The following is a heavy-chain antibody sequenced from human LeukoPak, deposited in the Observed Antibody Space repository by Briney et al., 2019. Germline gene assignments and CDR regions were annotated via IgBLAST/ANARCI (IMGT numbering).Heavy chain of an antibody. D-gene: IGHD3-10*01. V-gene: IGHV3-48*04. CDR1: GSTFSSYS. Sequence: GGSLRLSCAASGSTFSSYSMNGVRQAPGKGREWVANISYTDTIYYADSGKGRFTISRDNAENSLYLQMNSLRAEDTAVYYCARESDRGDYYYMDVWGKGTTVTVSS. CDR2: ISYTDTI. J-gene: IGHJ6*03. CDR3: ARESDRGDYYYMDV.